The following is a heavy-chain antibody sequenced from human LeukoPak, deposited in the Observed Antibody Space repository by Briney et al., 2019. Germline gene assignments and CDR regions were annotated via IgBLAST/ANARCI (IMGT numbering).Heavy chain of an antibody. CDR3: AGDRNSDWYSPLDY. D-gene: IGHD6-19*01. J-gene: IGHJ4*02. CDR2: ISGSGGST. V-gene: IGHV3-23*01. CDR1: GFILSSYA. Sequence: GGSLRLSCAASGFILSSYAMSWVRQGPGKGLEWVSAISGSGGSTYYADSVKGRFTISRDNSKNTLYLQMDSLRAEDTAIYYCAGDRNSDWYSPLDYWGQGSQVTVSP.